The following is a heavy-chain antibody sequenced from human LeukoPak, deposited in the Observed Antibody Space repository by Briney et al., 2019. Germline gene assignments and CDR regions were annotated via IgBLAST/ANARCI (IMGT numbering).Heavy chain of an antibody. Sequence: GGSLRLSCAASGFTLSSYAMNWVRQAPGKGLEWVSSISSSSSYIYYADSVKGRFTISRDNAKNSLYLQMNSLRAEDTAVYYCARDSEGDYAPEGYFDYWGQGTLVTVSS. V-gene: IGHV3-21*01. CDR1: GFTLSSYA. D-gene: IGHD4-17*01. CDR2: ISSSSSYI. CDR3: ARDSEGDYAPEGYFDY. J-gene: IGHJ4*02.